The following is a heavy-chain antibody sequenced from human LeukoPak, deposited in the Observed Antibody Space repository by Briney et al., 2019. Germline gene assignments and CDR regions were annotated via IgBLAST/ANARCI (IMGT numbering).Heavy chain of an antibody. Sequence: PGGSLRLSYTAPGFTFSSDWMHWVRQAPGQGLVWVSRINPAGSSTNYADSVKGRFTISRDNAMNTLYLHLNSLRAEDTAVYYCARGVRGSYGTDLWGQGTLVTVSS. J-gene: IGHJ5*02. CDR1: GFTFSSDW. D-gene: IGHD1-26*01. CDR3: ARGVRGSYGTDL. V-gene: IGHV3-74*01. CDR2: INPAGSST.